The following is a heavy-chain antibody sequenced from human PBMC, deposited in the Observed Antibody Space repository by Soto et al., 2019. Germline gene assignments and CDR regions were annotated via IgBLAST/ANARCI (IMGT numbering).Heavy chain of an antibody. CDR2: IYYSGST. CDR1: GGAISSYY. V-gene: IGHV4-59*12. J-gene: IGHJ4*03. CDR3: ARGVATVVTSYFDY. D-gene: IGHD5-12*01. Sequence: SETLSLTCTVSGGAISSYYWSWIRQPPGKGLEWIGYIYYSGSTNYNPSLKSRVTISVDTSKNQFSLKLSSVTAADTAVYYCARGVATVVTSYFDYWGQGTTVTVSS.